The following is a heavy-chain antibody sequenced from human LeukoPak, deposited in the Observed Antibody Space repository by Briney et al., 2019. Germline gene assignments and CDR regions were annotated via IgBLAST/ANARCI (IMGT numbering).Heavy chain of an antibody. J-gene: IGHJ1*01. CDR2: IWDDGSNK. V-gene: IGHV3-30*02. CDR3: AKDEVVVAATPQYFQH. CDR1: GFTFSNYG. D-gene: IGHD2-15*01. Sequence: GGSLRLSCAASGFTFSNYGMHWVRQAPGKGLEWVAFIWDDGSNKYYADSVKGRFTISRDNPKNTLYLQMNSLRAEDTAVYYCAKDEVVVAATPQYFQHWGQGTLVTVSS.